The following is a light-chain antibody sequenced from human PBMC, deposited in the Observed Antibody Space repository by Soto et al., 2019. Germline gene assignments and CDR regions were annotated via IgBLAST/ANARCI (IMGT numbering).Light chain of an antibody. CDR2: AAS. CDR1: QAISNY. J-gene: IGKJ5*01. Sequence: DIQMTQSPSSLSASVGDRVTITCRASQAISNYVAWFQQKPGKAPKSLIYAASSLRSGVPSKFSGSGSGTDFTLTSTNLQAEESATYYCQHYNNYPITFGQGTRLEI. V-gene: IGKV1-16*02. CDR3: QHYNNYPIT.